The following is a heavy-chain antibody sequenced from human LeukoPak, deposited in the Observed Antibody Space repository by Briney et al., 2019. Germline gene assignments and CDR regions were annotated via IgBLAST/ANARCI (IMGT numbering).Heavy chain of an antibody. V-gene: IGHV4-59*01. J-gene: IGHJ4*02. D-gene: IGHD4-17*01. CDR2: IYYSGST. Sequence: SETLSLTCTVSGGSIGSYYWSWIRQPPGKGLEWIGYIYYSGSTNYNPSLKSRVTISVDTSKNQFSLKLSSVTAADTAVYYCAGFANDYGDYVGDIHFDYWGQGTLVTVSS. CDR3: AGFANDYGDYVGDIHFDY. CDR1: GGSIGSYY.